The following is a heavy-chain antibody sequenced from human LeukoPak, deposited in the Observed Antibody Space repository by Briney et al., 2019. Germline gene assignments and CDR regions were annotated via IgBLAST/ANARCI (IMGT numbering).Heavy chain of an antibody. Sequence: SETLSLTCTVSGGSISSYYWSWIRQPPGKGLEWIGYIYYGGSTYYNPSLKSRVTILVDTSKNQFSLQLSSVTAADTAVYYCARLGDYDSGSGGYWGQGTLVTVSS. CDR2: IYYGGST. CDR3: ARLGDYDSGSGGY. J-gene: IGHJ4*02. V-gene: IGHV4-59*04. D-gene: IGHD3-10*01. CDR1: GGSISSYY.